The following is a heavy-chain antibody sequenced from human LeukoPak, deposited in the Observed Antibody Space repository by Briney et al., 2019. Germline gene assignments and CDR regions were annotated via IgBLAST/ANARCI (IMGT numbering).Heavy chain of an antibody. CDR3: ARGARDGYNYLSATAARDRKKTKRGFDP. CDR2: INHSGST. CDR1: GGSISSYY. V-gene: IGHV4-34*01. D-gene: IGHD5-24*01. Sequence: KPSETLSLTCTVSGGSISSYYWSWIRQPPGKGLEWIGEINHSGSTNYNPSLKSRVTISVDTSKDQFSLKLSSVTAADTAVYYCARGARDGYNYLSATAARDRKKTKRGFDPWGQGTLVTVSS. J-gene: IGHJ5*02.